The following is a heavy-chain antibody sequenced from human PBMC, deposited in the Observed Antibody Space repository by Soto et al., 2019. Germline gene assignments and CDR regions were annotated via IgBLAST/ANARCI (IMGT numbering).Heavy chain of an antibody. CDR1: GFTFSSYG. D-gene: IGHD4-17*01. J-gene: IGHJ4*02. CDR2: IWYDGSNK. Sequence: QVQLVESGGGVVQPGRSLRLSCAASGFTFSSYGMHWVRQAPGKGLEWVAVIWYDGSNKYYADSVKGRFTISRDNSKNTLYRQMNSLRAEDTAVYYCARGSHDYGDYPVSFRYFDYWGQGTLVTVSS. CDR3: ARGSHDYGDYPVSFRYFDY. V-gene: IGHV3-33*01.